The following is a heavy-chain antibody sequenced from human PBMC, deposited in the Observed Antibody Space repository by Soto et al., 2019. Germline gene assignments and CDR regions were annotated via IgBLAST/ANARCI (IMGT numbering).Heavy chain of an antibody. J-gene: IGHJ4*02. CDR2: INAGYGKG. Sequence: ASVKVSCKAFGYTFTRYPVHWVRQAPGQRLEWMGWINAGYGKGNFSQTFQDRVTITRDTSASTVYMELRSLRSEDTAVYYCARDGGDTGNFYYYLDHWGQGTLVTVSS. CDR1: GYTFTRYP. CDR3: ARDGGDTGNFYYYLDH. D-gene: IGHD2-21*01. V-gene: IGHV1-3*01.